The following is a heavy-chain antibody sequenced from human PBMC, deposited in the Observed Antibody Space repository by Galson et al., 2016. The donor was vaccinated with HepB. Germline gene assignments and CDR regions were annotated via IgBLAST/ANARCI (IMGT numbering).Heavy chain of an antibody. CDR3: AKGDKRLDP. D-gene: IGHD3-9*01. CDR2: MYISGNT. Sequence: SETLSLTCTVSGVSVSRYYWSWIRQSAGKGLECIGRMYISGNTDYNPSLKSRVTMSVDTSKNQFSLKLRSVTAADTALYFCAKGDKRLDPWGPGTLVTVSS. V-gene: IGHV4-4*07. J-gene: IGHJ5*02. CDR1: GVSVSRYY.